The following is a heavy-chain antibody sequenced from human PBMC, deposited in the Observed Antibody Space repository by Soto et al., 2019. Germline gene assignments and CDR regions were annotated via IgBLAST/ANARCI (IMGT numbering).Heavy chain of an antibody. CDR2: IYSGGST. J-gene: IGHJ6*02. Sequence: PVGSLRLSCAASGFTVSSNYMSWVRQAPGKGLEWVSVIYSGGSTYYADSVKGRFTISRDNSKNTLYLQMNSLRAEDTAVYYCASKLGLRYFDWSDYYYGMDVWGQGTTVTVSS. CDR1: GFTVSSNY. CDR3: ASKLGLRYFDWSDYYYGMDV. D-gene: IGHD3-9*01. V-gene: IGHV3-53*01.